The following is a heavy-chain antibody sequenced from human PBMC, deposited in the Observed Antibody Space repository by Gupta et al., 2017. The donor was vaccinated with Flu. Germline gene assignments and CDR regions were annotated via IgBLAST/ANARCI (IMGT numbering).Heavy chain of an antibody. D-gene: IGHD3-3*01. J-gene: IGHJ4*02. V-gene: IGHV3-23*01. Sequence: EVQLLESGGGLVQPGGSLRLSCAASGFTFSSYAMSWVRQAPGKGLEWVSAISGSGGSTYYADSVKGRFTISRDNSKNTLYLQMNSLRAEDTAVYYCAKVARFSWAKTTKKNDDYWGQGTLVTVSS. CDR2: ISGSGGST. CDR1: GFTFSSYA. CDR3: AKVARFSWAKTTKKNDDY.